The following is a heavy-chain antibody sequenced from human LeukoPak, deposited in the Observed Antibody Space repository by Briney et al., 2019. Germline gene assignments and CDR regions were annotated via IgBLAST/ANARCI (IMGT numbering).Heavy chain of an antibody. CDR2: ISWNSGSI. V-gene: IGHV3-9*01. J-gene: IGHJ4*02. CDR3: ARDQGYSYGYPFDY. Sequence: GRSLRLSCAASGFTFDDYAMHWVRQAPGKGLEWVSGISWNSGSIGYADSVKGRFTISRDNAKNSLYLQMNSLRAEDTAVYYCARDQGYSYGYPFDYWGQGTLVTVSS. CDR1: GFTFDDYA. D-gene: IGHD5-18*01.